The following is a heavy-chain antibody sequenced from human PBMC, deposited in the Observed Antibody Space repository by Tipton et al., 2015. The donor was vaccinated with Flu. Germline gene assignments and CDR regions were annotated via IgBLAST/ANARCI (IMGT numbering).Heavy chain of an antibody. D-gene: IGHD1-26*01. Sequence: TLSLTCSVSGDSIASNYYWGWIRQPPGKGLEWIGNVYRTGSTYYKPSLRNRVTILVDRSKNQFSLKLSSVTAADTAVYYCARDAIVGFDYWGQGTLVTVSS. CDR1: GDSIASNYY. V-gene: IGHV4-38-2*02. J-gene: IGHJ4*02. CDR3: ARDAIVGFDY. CDR2: VYRTGST.